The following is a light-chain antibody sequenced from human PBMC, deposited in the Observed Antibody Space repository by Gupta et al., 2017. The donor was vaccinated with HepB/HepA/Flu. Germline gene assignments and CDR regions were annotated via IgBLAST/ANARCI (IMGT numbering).Light chain of an antibody. CDR3: LLSSGGARV. CDR1: TGAVTSRHF. J-gene: IGLJ3*02. CDR2: ETS. Sequence: QAVVTQEPSLTVSPGGTVTLTCGSSTGAVTSRHFPYWFQQKPGQAPRTLVYETSNKHSWAPARFSGSLLGGKAALTLSGAQPEDEAEYYCLLSSGGARVFGGGTKLTVL. V-gene: IGLV7-46*01.